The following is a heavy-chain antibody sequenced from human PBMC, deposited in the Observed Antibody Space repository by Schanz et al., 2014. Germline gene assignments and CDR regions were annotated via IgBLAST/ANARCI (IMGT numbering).Heavy chain of an antibody. D-gene: IGHD1-26*01. CDR2: INPNSGGA. CDR3: ARDRDQWDGNYLDY. J-gene: IGHJ4*02. CDR1: GYTFTGSY. V-gene: IGHV1-2*06. Sequence: QVQLVQSGAEVKKPGASVKVSCKASGYTFTGSYMYWMRQAPGQGLEWVGRINPNSGGANYAQKFQGRVTMTTDTSVGTVYMELRSLTSDDSAVYYCARDRDQWDGNYLDYWGQGTLVTVSS.